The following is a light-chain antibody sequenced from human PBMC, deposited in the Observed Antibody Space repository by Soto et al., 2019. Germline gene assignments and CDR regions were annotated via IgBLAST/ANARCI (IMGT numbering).Light chain of an antibody. CDR2: GNS. CDR3: QSYDSSLSGWV. Sequence: QSVLTQPPSVSGAPGQRVTISCTGSRSNIGAGYDVHWYQQLPGTAPKLHIYGNSNRPSGVPDRFSGSKSGTSASLAITGLRAEDEADYYCQSYDSSLSGWVFGGGTKLTVL. CDR1: RSNIGAGYD. J-gene: IGLJ3*02. V-gene: IGLV1-40*01.